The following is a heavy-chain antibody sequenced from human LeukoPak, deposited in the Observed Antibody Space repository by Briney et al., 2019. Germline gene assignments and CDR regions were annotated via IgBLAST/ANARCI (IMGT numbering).Heavy chain of an antibody. CDR2: IWYDGSNK. V-gene: IGHV3-33*01. D-gene: IGHD4-23*01. Sequence: GGSLRLSCAASGFTFSSYGMHWVRQAPGKGQEWVAVIWYDGSNKYYADSVKGRFTISRDNSKNTLYLQMNSLRAEDTAVYYCARSMTRGTTVVMADYWGQGTLVTVSS. J-gene: IGHJ4*02. CDR1: GFTFSSYG. CDR3: ARSMTRGTTVVMADY.